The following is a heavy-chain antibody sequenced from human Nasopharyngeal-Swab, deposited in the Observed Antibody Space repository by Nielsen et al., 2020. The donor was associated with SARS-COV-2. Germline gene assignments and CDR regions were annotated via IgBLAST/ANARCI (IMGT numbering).Heavy chain of an antibody. V-gene: IGHV3-21*01. CDR3: ARETYYYDTSGYYLYYFDY. CDR2: ISSSSSYI. J-gene: IGHJ4*02. CDR1: GFTFSSYS. Sequence: GESLKISCAASGFTFSSYSMNWVRQAPEKGLEWVSSISSSSSYIHYADSVKGRFTISRDNAKNSLYLQMNSLRAEDTALYYCARETYYYDTSGYYLYYFDYWGQGTLVTVSS. D-gene: IGHD3-22*01.